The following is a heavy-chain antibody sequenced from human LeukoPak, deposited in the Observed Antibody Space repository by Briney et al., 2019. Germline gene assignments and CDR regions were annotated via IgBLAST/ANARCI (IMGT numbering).Heavy chain of an antibody. D-gene: IGHD1-26*01. CDR2: ISYDGSSK. Sequence: GGSLRLSCAASGFTFSSYGMHWVRQAPGKGLEWVAVISYDGSSKYYGDSVKGRFTISRDNSKNTLYLQMNSLRPEDTAVYYCAKDVVGARYNYFDYWGQGTLVTVPS. V-gene: IGHV3-30*18. J-gene: IGHJ4*02. CDR3: AKDVVGARYNYFDY. CDR1: GFTFSSYG.